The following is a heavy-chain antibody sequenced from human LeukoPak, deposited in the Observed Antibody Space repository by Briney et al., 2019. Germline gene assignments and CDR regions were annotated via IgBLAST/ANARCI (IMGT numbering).Heavy chain of an antibody. D-gene: IGHD2-2*01. J-gene: IGHJ4*02. CDR2: ISWNSGSI. Sequence: PGGSLRLSCAASGFTFDDYAMHWVRQAPGKGLEWVSGISWNSGSIGYADSVKGRFTISRDNAKNSLYLQMNSLRAEDTALCYCAKDIYAAASPLGYWGQGTLVTVSS. V-gene: IGHV3-9*01. CDR1: GFTFDDYA. CDR3: AKDIYAAASPLGY.